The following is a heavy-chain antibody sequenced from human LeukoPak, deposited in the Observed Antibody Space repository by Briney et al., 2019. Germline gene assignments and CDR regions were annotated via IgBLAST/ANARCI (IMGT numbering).Heavy chain of an antibody. CDR1: GFTFSSYG. J-gene: IGHJ4*02. V-gene: IGHV3-30*02. Sequence: PGGSLRLSCAASGFTFSSYGMHWVRQAPGKGLEWVAFIRYDGSNKYYADSVKGRFTISRDNSKNTLYLQMNSLRAEDTAVYYCAKDQGVLMAIVVVPFDYWGQGTLVTVSS. CDR2: IRYDGSNK. D-gene: IGHD3-22*01. CDR3: AKDQGVLMAIVVVPFDY.